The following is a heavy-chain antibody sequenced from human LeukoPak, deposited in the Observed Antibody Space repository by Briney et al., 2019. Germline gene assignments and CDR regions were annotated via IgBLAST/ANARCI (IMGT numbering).Heavy chain of an antibody. CDR1: GFTFSSYG. CDR2: IWYDGSNK. J-gene: IGHJ6*02. Sequence: GGSLRLSCAASGFTFSSYGMHWVRQAPGKGLEWVAVIWYDGSNKYYADSVKGRFTNSRDNSKNTLYLQMNSLRAEDTAVYYCARALRYYYDSSGYSYYYYGMDVWGQGTTVTVSS. D-gene: IGHD3-22*01. V-gene: IGHV3-33*01. CDR3: ARALRYYYDSSGYSYYYYGMDV.